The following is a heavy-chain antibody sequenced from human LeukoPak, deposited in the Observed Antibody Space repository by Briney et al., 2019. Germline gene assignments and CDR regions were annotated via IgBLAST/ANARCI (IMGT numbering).Heavy chain of an antibody. Sequence: PGGSLRLSCAASGFSFSVYEMHWVRQAPGKGLEWISDVSSSGTTTYYADSVKGRFTISRDNARNSLYLQMNSLRADDTAVYYCTTVAVASYFVYLGQGAMVTVSS. D-gene: IGHD6-19*01. V-gene: IGHV3-48*03. CDR2: VSSSGTTT. CDR3: TTVAVASYFVY. J-gene: IGHJ4*02. CDR1: GFSFSVYE.